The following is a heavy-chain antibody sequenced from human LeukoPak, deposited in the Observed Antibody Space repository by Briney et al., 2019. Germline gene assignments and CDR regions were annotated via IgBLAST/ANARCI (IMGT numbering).Heavy chain of an antibody. J-gene: IGHJ4*02. Sequence: SQTLSLTCTVSGGSISSYYWSWIRQPPGKGLEWIGYIYYSGSTNYNPSLKSRVTISVDTSKNQFSLKLSSVTAADTAVYYCARLAVSAKAVDYWGQGTLVTVSS. V-gene: IGHV4-59*01. D-gene: IGHD6-19*01. CDR1: GGSISSYY. CDR2: IYYSGST. CDR3: ARLAVSAKAVDY.